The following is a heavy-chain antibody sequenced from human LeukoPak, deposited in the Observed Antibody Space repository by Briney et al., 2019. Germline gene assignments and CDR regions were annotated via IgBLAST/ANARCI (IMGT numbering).Heavy chain of an antibody. CDR1: GYTFTGYY. CDR3: ARGYCSGGSCYGGFDY. CDR2: INPNSGGT. D-gene: IGHD2-15*01. J-gene: IGHJ4*02. V-gene: IGHV1-2*02. Sequence: VASVKVSCKASGYTFTGYYMHWVRQAPGQGLEWMGWINPNSGGTNYAQKFQGRVTMTRDTSISTAYMELSRLRSDDTAVYYCARGYCSGGSCYGGFDYWGQGTLVTVSS.